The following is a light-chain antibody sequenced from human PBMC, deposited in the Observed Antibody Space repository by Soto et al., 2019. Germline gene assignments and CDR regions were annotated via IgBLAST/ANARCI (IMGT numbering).Light chain of an antibody. V-gene: IGKV3-20*01. CDR1: QSVTNNY. CDR3: QQYGSSPPYT. J-gene: IGKJ2*01. CDR2: GSS. Sequence: EVVLTQSPGTLSLSPGERATLSCRASQSVTNNYFAWYQQKPGQSPRLLIFGSSYRATGIPDRFSGSGSGADFTLTISRLAPEDFAVYYCQQYGSSPPYTFGQGTKLEIK.